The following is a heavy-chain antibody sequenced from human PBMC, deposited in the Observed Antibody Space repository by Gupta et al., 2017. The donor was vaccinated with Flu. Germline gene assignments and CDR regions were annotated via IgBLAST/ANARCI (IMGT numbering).Heavy chain of an antibody. J-gene: IGHJ4*02. Sequence: EVQLVESGGGLVQPGRSVRLSCAASGFTFDDYGMHWVRQAPGKGLEWVSGISWNSGRKGYADSVKGRFTISRDNAKNSLYLQMNSLRVEDTALYYCAKDLSHWGQGTLVTVSS. CDR2: ISWNSGRK. V-gene: IGHV3-9*01. CDR3: AKDLSH. CDR1: GFTFDDYG. D-gene: IGHD5/OR15-5a*01.